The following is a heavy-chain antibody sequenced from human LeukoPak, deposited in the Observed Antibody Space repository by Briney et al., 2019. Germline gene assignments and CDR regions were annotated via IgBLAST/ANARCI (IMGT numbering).Heavy chain of an antibody. CDR2: IRYDGSNK. CDR3: AKVVSGYDRSGHYYYYMDV. J-gene: IGHJ6*03. V-gene: IGHV3-30*02. D-gene: IGHD5-12*01. Sequence: GGSLRLSCAASGFTFSSYGMSWVRQAPGKGLEWVAFIRYDGSNKYYADSVKGRFTISRDNSKNTLYLQMNSLRAEDTAVYYCAKVVSGYDRSGHYYYYMDVWGKGTTVTVSS. CDR1: GFTFSSYG.